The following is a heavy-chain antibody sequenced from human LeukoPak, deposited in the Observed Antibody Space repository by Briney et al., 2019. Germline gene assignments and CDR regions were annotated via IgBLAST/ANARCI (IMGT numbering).Heavy chain of an antibody. CDR1: GGSISSGSYY. CDR3: ARRTRSSSRMDY. J-gene: IGHJ4*02. V-gene: IGHV4-61*02. Sequence: PSQTLSLTCTVSGGSISSGSYYWSWIRQPAGKGLEWIGRIYTSGSTYYNPSLKSRVTILVDRSKNQFSLKLSSVTAADTAVYYCARRTRSSSRMDYWGQGTLVTVSS. CDR2: IYTSGST. D-gene: IGHD6-6*01.